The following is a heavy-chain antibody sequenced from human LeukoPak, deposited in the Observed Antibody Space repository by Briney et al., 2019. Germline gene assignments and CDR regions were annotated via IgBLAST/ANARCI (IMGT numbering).Heavy chain of an antibody. CDR2: IYTSGST. V-gene: IGHV4-4*07. CDR3: AREHIVVVPAAIRGGHWFDP. Sequence: SETLSLTCTVSGGSISSYYWSWIRQPAGKGLEWIGRIYTSGSTNYNPSLKSRVTMSVDTSKNQFSLKLSSVTAADTAVYYCAREHIVVVPAAIRGGHWFDPWGQGTLVTVSS. J-gene: IGHJ5*02. D-gene: IGHD2-2*02. CDR1: GGSISSYY.